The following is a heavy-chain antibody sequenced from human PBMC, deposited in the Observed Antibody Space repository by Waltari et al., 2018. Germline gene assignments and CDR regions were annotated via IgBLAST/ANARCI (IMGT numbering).Heavy chain of an antibody. Sequence: QVQLQQWGAGLLQPSETLSLTCAVYGGSFSGYYWSRIRQPPGKGLEWIGEINHSGSTNYNPSLKSRVTISVDTSKNQFSLKLSSVTAADTAVYYCARSGYCSGGSCYYGVYYYMDVWGKGTTVTVSS. D-gene: IGHD2-15*01. CDR3: ARSGYCSGGSCYYGVYYYMDV. V-gene: IGHV4-34*01. J-gene: IGHJ6*03. CDR1: GGSFSGYY. CDR2: INHSGST.